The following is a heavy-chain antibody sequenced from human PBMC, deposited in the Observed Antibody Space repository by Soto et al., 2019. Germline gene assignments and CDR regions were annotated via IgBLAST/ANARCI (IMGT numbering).Heavy chain of an antibody. V-gene: IGHV3-7*04. CDR3: SGGVGDAI. Sequence: EDQLVESGGGLVQPGGSLRLTCAVSGFSFRSDWMNWVRQAPGKGLEWVAHTNQDGSEKYYLDSVKGRFTIFRDNAKNSLYLKMNSLGAGDTAVYYCSGGVGDAIWGQGTLVTVSS. J-gene: IGHJ4*02. CDR2: TNQDGSEK. CDR1: GFSFRSDW. D-gene: IGHD1-26*01.